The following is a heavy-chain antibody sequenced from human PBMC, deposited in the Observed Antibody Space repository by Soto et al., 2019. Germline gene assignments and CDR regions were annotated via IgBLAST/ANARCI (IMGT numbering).Heavy chain of an antibody. D-gene: IGHD2-21*01. Sequence: QSWGALLLSCAASVLTFSSYAMTWVRQAPGRGLEWVSTISYDGGNTYYPHSVNGRFTISRDNSKNTLYLQMNSLRAEDAAVYYCAKGGIGWFDPWGQGTLVTV. CDR1: VLTFSSYA. CDR3: AKGGIGWFDP. CDR2: ISYDGGNT. J-gene: IGHJ5*02. V-gene: IGHV3-23*01.